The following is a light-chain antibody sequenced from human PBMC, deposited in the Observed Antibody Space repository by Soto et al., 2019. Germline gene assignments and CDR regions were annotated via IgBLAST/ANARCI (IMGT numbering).Light chain of an antibody. Sequence: QSALTQPASVSGSTGQSITISCTGVSSDVGSYNLDSWYQQHPGKAPKLVIYDGDKRPSGVSNRFSASKSGNTASLTISGLQAEDEADYYCSSYAGVSSSVVFGTGTKLTVL. J-gene: IGLJ1*01. CDR3: SSYAGVSSSVV. CDR1: SSDVGSYNL. V-gene: IGLV2-23*01. CDR2: DGD.